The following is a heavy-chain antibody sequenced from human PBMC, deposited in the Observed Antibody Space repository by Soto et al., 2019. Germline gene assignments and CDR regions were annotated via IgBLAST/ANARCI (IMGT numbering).Heavy chain of an antibody. CDR2: INPSGGST. Sequence: QVQLVQSGAEVKKPGASVKVSCKASGYTFTSYYMHWVRQAPGQGLEWMGIINPSGGSTSYAQKFQGSVTRTRDTSTSPVYMELSSLRSEDTAVYYCARAAAFCSSTSCRRRWFDPWGQGTLVTVSS. V-gene: IGHV1-46*03. CDR3: ARAAAFCSSTSCRRRWFDP. J-gene: IGHJ5*02. CDR1: GYTFTSYY. D-gene: IGHD2-2*01.